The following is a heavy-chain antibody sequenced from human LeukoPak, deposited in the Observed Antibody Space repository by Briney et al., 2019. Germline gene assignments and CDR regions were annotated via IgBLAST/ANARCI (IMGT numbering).Heavy chain of an antibody. D-gene: IGHD6-19*01. CDR2: TNHSRST. CDR3: ARVRLWLASFDY. Sequence: SATPSLTCAVYGRSFSGYYCSWIRQPSPNGLDWIGETNHSRSTNYNPSLKSRVIISVDTTKNQLSLKVRSVTAADTAVYYCARVRLWLASFDYWGQGTLVTVSS. V-gene: IGHV4-34*01. CDR1: GRSFSGYY. J-gene: IGHJ4*02.